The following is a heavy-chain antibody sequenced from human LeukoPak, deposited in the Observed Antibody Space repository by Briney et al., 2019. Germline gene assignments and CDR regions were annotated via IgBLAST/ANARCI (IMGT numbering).Heavy chain of an antibody. CDR3: ARDVAIFRYFDY. CDR1: GDSISSGDYY. Sequence: SETLSLTCTVSGDSISSGDYYWSWIRQPPGKGLEWVGYIYYSGITYYNPSLKSRVTISVDTSKNQFSLKLNSVTAADTAVYYCARDVAIFRYFDYWGQGTLVTVSS. CDR2: IYYSGIT. V-gene: IGHV4-30-4*08. D-gene: IGHD3-9*01. J-gene: IGHJ4*02.